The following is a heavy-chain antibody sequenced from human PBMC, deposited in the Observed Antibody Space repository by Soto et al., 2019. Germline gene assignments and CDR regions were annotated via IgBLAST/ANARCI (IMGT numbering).Heavy chain of an antibody. D-gene: IGHD5-12*01. Sequence: SETLSLTCTVSGGSISRSYWSWIRQTPGKRLEWIGYIYHTGSTNYNPSLKSRVTISVDTSKNQFSLKLSSVTAADTAVYYCVRARVPSIYYFDNWGQGTLVTVSS. CDR2: IYHTGST. CDR1: GGSISRSY. CDR3: VRARVPSIYYFDN. J-gene: IGHJ4*02. V-gene: IGHV4-59*01.